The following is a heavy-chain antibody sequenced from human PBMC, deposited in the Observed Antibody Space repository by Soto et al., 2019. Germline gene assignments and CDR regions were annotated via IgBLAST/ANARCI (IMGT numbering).Heavy chain of an antibody. V-gene: IGHV3-33*01. J-gene: IGHJ4*02. CDR1: GFTFSSYG. CDR3: AREHDGY. D-gene: IGHD3-3*01. Sequence: QVQLVESGGGVVQPGRSLRVSCAASGFTFSSYGFHWVRQAPGKGLGWVAVIWYDGSNKYYTDSVKGRFTISRDNSKNTVNLQMNSLRAEDTAVYYCAREHDGYWGQGTQVTVSS. CDR2: IWYDGSNK.